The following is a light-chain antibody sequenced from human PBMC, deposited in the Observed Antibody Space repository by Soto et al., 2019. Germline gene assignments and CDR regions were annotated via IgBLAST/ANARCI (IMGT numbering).Light chain of an antibody. V-gene: IGKV3D-20*02. Sequence: EIFLTQSPATLSLSPGEIATLSWWASQSVSSSYLAWYQQKPGLAPRLLIYDASSRATGIPDRFSGSGSGTDFTLTISSLEPEDFAVYYCQQRSNWPPITFGQGTRLEI. CDR3: QQRSNWPPIT. CDR1: QSVSSSY. J-gene: IGKJ5*01. CDR2: DAS.